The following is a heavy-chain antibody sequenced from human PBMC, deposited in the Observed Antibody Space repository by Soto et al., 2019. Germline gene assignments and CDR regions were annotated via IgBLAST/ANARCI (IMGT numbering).Heavy chain of an antibody. D-gene: IGHD3-10*01. J-gene: IGHJ6*02. CDR1: GGTFSSYS. CDR3: ACPGGINYYYYGMDV. CDR2: IIPIFGTA. V-gene: IGHV1-69*13. Sequence: GASVNVSCKSSGGTFSSYSMSWVRQDPGQGLEWMGWIIPIFGTATYSQKFQGRVTITADESTSTAYMELSSLRSEDTAVYYCACPGGINYYYYGMDVWGQGTTVTFSS.